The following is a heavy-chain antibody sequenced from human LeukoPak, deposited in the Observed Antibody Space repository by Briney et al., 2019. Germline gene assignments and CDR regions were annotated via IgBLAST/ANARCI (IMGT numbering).Heavy chain of an antibody. J-gene: IGHJ4*02. CDR2: IYTSGST. CDR1: GGSISSYY. V-gene: IGHV4-4*07. D-gene: IGHD1-26*01. CDR3: ARPRELLFDY. Sequence: SETLSLTCTVSGGSISSYYWSWIRQPAGKGLEWIGRIYTSGSTNYNPSLKTRVTISVDTSKNQFSLKLRSVTAAETAVYYCARPRELLFDYWGQGTLVTVSS.